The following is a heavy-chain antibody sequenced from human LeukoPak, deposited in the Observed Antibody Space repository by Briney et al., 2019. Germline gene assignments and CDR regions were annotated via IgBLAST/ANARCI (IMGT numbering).Heavy chain of an antibody. CDR1: GYILTSYG. Sequence: GASVKVSCKASGYILTSYGISLVRQAPGQGLEWMGWISTNKGNTNYAQRLQGRVTMTTDTSTSTAYMELRSLRSDDTAIYYCVRDIQWRFDPWGQGTLVTVSS. V-gene: IGHV1-18*01. D-gene: IGHD2-8*01. CDR3: VRDIQWRFDP. J-gene: IGHJ5*02. CDR2: ISTNKGNT.